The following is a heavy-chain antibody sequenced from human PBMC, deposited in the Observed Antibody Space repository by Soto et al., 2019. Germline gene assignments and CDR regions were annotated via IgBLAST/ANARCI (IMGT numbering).Heavy chain of an antibody. CDR3: PRARYWDS. Sequence: QVNLVQPGAEVKKPGASVKVSCKGSGYTFTSYGITWVRQAHGKGLEWMGWISAHNGNTDYAQKLQGRVTVTRDTSTSTAYMELRTLISDDTPVYSVPRARYWDSWGQGAMFTVSS. CDR1: GYTFTSYG. CDR2: ISAHNGNT. V-gene: IGHV1-18*01. D-gene: IGHD2-8*02. J-gene: IGHJ4*02.